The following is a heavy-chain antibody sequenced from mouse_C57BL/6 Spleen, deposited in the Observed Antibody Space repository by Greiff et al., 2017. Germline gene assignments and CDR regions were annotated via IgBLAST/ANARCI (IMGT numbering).Heavy chain of an antibody. CDR2: INPYNGDT. V-gene: IGHV1-20*01. J-gene: IGHJ1*03. D-gene: IGHD1-1*01. CDR3: ARRGITVFGFDV. CDR1: GYSFTGYF. Sequence: EVQLQQSGPELVKPGDSVKISCKASGYSFTGYFMNWVMQSHGKSLEWIGRINPYNGDTFYNQKFKGKATLTVDKSSSTAHMELRSLTSEDSAVYYCARRGITVFGFDVWGTGTTVTVSS.